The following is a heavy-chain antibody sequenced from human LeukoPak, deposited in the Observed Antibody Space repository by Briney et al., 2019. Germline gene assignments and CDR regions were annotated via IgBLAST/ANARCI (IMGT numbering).Heavy chain of an antibody. V-gene: IGHV3-23*01. CDR1: VFTFSTYC. Sequence: PGGSLRLSCAASVFTFSTYCMNWVRQAPGKGREWVSAISGSGVTTHYAGSVKGRFSISRDNSKNTLYLQMNSLRAEDTALYYCAKKVVVGATSPYSDFQDWGQGTLVTVSS. J-gene: IGHJ1*01. CDR3: AKKVVVGATSPYSDFQD. D-gene: IGHD1-26*01. CDR2: ISGSGVTT.